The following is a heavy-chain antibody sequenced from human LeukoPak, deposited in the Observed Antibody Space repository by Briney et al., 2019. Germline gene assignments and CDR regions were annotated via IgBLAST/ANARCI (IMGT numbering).Heavy chain of an antibody. CDR1: GYTFTSYA. Sequence: ASVKVSCKASGYTFTSYAMHWVRQAPGQRLEWMGWINAGNGNTKYSQKFQGRVTITRDTSASTAYMGLSSLRSKDTAVYYCARAIYVWGSYRYPPDYWGQGTLVTVSS. J-gene: IGHJ4*02. V-gene: IGHV1-3*01. CDR3: ARAIYVWGSYRYPPDY. CDR2: INAGNGNT. D-gene: IGHD3-16*02.